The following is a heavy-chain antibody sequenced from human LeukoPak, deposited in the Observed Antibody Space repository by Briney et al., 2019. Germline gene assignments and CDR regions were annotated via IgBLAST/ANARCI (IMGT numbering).Heavy chain of an antibody. CDR2: IDSTGAYT. CDR1: GFIFSNYA. V-gene: IGHV3-23*01. CDR3: ARDPATGTTPFSDY. Sequence: PGGSLRLSCAASGFIFSNYAMSWVRQAPGKGLEWVSAIDSTGAYTWYADSVKGRFTISKDSSKTILYLQMNSLRAEDAAVYFCARDPATGTTPFSDYWGQGTLVTVSS. D-gene: IGHD1-1*01. J-gene: IGHJ4*02.